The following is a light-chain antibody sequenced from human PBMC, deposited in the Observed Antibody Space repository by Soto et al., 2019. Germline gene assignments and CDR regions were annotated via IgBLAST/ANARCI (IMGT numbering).Light chain of an antibody. Sequence: DIQMTQSLSSLSASVGDRVSITCRASQSISGYLNWYQQRPGEAPKLLVFAATSLQSGVPTRFRGSGSGTVFTLTINSLRPEDFATYYCQQSYRTPATFGQGTRLEI. CDR3: QQSYRTPAT. CDR2: AAT. CDR1: QSISGY. J-gene: IGKJ5*01. V-gene: IGKV1-39*01.